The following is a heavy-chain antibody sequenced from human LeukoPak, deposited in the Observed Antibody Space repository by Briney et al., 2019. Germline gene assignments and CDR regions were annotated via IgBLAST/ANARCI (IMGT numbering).Heavy chain of an antibody. V-gene: IGHV4-38-2*02. CDR2: IYHSGST. CDR3: ARGSGYGGNSDY. D-gene: IGHD4-23*01. Sequence: SETLSHTCTVSGYSISSGYYWGWIRQPPGKGLEWIGSIYHSGSTYYNPSLKSRVTISVDTSKNQFSLKLSSVTAADTAVYYCARGSGYGGNSDYWGQGTLVTVSS. CDR1: GYSISSGYY. J-gene: IGHJ4*02.